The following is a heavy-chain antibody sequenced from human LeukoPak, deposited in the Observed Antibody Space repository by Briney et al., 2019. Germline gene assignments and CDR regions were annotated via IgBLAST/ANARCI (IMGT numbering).Heavy chain of an antibody. J-gene: IGHJ4*02. CDR3: TTADPLLWFGDAIAY. Sequence: GGSLRLSCAASGFTFSNAWMSWVRQAPGKGLEWVGRIKSKADGGTTDYAAPVKGRFTISRDDSKNTLYLQMNSLKTEDTAVYYCTTADPLLWFGDAIAYWGQGTLVTVSS. CDR2: IKSKADGGTT. V-gene: IGHV3-15*01. CDR1: GFTFSNAW. D-gene: IGHD3-10*01.